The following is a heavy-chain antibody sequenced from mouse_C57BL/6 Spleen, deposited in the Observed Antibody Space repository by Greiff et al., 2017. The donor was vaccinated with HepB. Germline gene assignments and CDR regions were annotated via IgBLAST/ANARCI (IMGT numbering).Heavy chain of an antibody. J-gene: IGHJ1*03. CDR2: IYPRSGNT. CDR1: GYTFTSYG. V-gene: IGHV1-81*01. D-gene: IGHD1-1*01. Sequence: QVQLKESGAELARPGASVKLSCKASGYTFTSYGISWVKQRTGQGLEWIGEIYPRSGNTYYNEKFKGKATLTADKSSSTAYMELRSLTSEDSAVYFCARQYYGSSPGVWGTGTTVTVSS. CDR3: ARQYYGSSPGV.